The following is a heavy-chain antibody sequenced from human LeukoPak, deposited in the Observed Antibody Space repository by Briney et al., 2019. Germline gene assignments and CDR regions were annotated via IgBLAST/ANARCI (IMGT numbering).Heavy chain of an antibody. D-gene: IGHD3-22*01. J-gene: IGHJ4*02. CDR3: ARDDDTSSHYSLFEY. Sequence: GGSLRLSCAASGSSVINSGMDWVRQAPGKGLEWVAVFWAHGRSQYYADSVKGPFTISRDAATNTLYLQMNSLRAEDTAIYYCARDDDTSSHYSLFEYWGLGTRVTVSS. V-gene: IGHV3-33*01. CDR1: GSSVINSG. CDR2: FWAHGRSQ.